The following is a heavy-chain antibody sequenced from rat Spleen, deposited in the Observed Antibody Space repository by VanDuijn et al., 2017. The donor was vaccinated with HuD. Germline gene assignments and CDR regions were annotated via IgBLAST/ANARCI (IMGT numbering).Heavy chain of an antibody. J-gene: IGHJ2*01. CDR3: TTVGLPGYRGYYFDY. Sequence: EVQLVESDGGLVQPGRSLKLSCAASGFIFSDYYMAWVRQAPTRGLEWVATISYDGSNTYYRDSVKGRFTISRDNAKSTLYLQMDSLRSEDTATYYCTTVGLPGYRGYYFDYWGQGVMVTVSS. CDR1: GFIFSDYY. V-gene: IGHV5-20*01. CDR2: ISYDGSNT. D-gene: IGHD1-4*01.